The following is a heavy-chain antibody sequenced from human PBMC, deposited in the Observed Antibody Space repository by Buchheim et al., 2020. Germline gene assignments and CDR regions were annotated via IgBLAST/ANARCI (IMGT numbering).Heavy chain of an antibody. CDR3: SRVRSSTTFNDY. CDR1: GITFGDYS. CDR2: IRSKADGGTT. D-gene: IGHD2-2*01. J-gene: IGHJ4*02. Sequence: EVQLVESGGGLTGPGRSLRLSCTTSGITFGDYSMSWFRQAPGKGLEWVGFIRSKADGGTTEYAASVKGRLTISRDDSKSIAYLQMNSLETEDTAVYYCSRVRSSTTFNDYWGQGTL. V-gene: IGHV3-49*03.